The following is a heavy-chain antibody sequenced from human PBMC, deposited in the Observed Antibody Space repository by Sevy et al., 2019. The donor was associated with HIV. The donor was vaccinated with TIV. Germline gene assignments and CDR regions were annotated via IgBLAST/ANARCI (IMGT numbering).Heavy chain of an antibody. V-gene: IGHV3-30-3*01. CDR3: ARDRRGNLITIFGVVTHPHPDY. CDR2: ISYDGSNK. D-gene: IGHD3-3*01. J-gene: IGHJ4*02. Sequence: GGSLRLSCAASGFTFSSYAMHWVRQAPGKGLEWVAVISYDGSNKYYADSVKGRFTISRDNSKNTLYLQMNSLRAEDTAVYYCARDRRGNLITIFGVVTHPHPDYWGQGTLVTVSS. CDR1: GFTFSSYA.